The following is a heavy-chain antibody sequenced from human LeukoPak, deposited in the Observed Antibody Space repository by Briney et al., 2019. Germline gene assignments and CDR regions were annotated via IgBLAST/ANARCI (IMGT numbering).Heavy chain of an antibody. CDR3: AKYDVKTLSD. CDR1: GFTFSNYA. J-gene: IGHJ4*02. D-gene: IGHD1-1*01. V-gene: IGHV3-23*01. Sequence: GGSLRLSCAASGFTFSNYAMSWVRQAPGKGLEWVSAISSSGRTTYYADAVKGRFTISRDNAKNTLYLQSNSLRAEDTAVYYCAKYDVKTLSDWGQGTLVTVSS. CDR2: ISSSGRTT.